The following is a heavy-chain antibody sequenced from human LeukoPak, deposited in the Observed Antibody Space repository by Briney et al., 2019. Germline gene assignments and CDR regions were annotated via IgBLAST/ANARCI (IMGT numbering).Heavy chain of an antibody. D-gene: IGHD3-10*01. CDR3: ARRPMVRGEIEKINYGMDV. CDR1: GCSFASYW. Sequence: PGESLKISCKGSGCSFASYWISWVRQMPGKGLEWMGRIDPSDSYTNYSPSFQGHVTISADKSISTAYLQWSSLKASDTAMYYCARRPMVRGEIEKINYGMDVWGKGTTVTVSS. CDR2: IDPSDSYT. J-gene: IGHJ6*04. V-gene: IGHV5-10-1*01.